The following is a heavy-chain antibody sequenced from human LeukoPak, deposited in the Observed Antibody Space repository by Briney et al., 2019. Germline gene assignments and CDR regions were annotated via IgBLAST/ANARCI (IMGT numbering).Heavy chain of an antibody. CDR1: KFTFSNYC. V-gene: IGHV3-7*01. Sequence: PGGSLRLSCAASKFTFSNYCMSWVRQAPGKGLQWVAHIKQDGSGKYYVDSVKGRFTISRDNAKNSLYLQMNSLRAEDTAVYYCARDPEDYYDSSAYYDSFDIWGQGTMVTVSS. J-gene: IGHJ3*02. CDR3: ARDPEDYYDSSAYYDSFDI. CDR2: IKQDGSGK. D-gene: IGHD3-22*01.